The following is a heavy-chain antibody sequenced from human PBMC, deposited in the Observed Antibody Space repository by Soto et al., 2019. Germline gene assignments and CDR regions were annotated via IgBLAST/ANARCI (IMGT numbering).Heavy chain of an antibody. Sequence: EVQLLESGGGLVQPGGSLRLSCAASGFTFSSYAMSWVRQAPGKGLEWVSAISGSGGSTYYADSVKGRFTISRDNSKNTLYLQMNSLRAEDTAVYYCAKDRGVRGGIIPRFDPWGQGTLVTVSS. D-gene: IGHD3-10*01. CDR3: AKDRGVRGGIIPRFDP. J-gene: IGHJ5*02. CDR2: ISGSGGST. V-gene: IGHV3-23*01. CDR1: GFTFSSYA.